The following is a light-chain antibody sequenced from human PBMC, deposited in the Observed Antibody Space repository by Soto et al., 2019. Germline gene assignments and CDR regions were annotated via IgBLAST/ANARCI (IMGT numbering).Light chain of an antibody. CDR1: QSVSRSD. CDR3: QQYGNSPT. J-gene: IGKJ4*01. CDR2: GTS. Sequence: EIVLTQSPGTVSLSPGERATLSCRASQSVSRSDLAWYQHKPGQSPRLLIYGTSSRATGIPDRFSGSGSGTGFTLTISRLEPEASAVYYCQQYGNSPTFGGGTKVEIK. V-gene: IGKV3-20*01.